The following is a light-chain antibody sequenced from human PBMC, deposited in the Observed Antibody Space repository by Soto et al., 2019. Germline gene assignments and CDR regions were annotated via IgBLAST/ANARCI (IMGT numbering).Light chain of an antibody. V-gene: IGKV3-15*01. CDR2: AAS. CDR1: QSAGTK. CDR3: QHYNNWPLLT. J-gene: IGKJ4*01. Sequence: EIVMTQSPATLSVSPGERATLSCRASQSAGTKLAWYQQKPGQAPRLLIYAASTRATGIPVRFSGSGSGTEFTLTISSLQSEDFAVYYCQHYNNWPLLTFGGGTQVESK.